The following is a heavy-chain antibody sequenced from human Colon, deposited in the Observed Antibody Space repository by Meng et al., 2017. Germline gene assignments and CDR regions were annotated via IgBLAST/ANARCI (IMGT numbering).Heavy chain of an antibody. J-gene: IGHJ4*02. D-gene: IGHD2-15*01. CDR3: ANRIV. V-gene: IGHV3-66*02. Sequence: GESLKISCAASGFIVSSDFMYWVRQAPGKGLEWVSMIHNGDVTFYSDSVKGRFTSSRDASKNTLFLQMNSLRPEDTALYYCANRIVWGLGTLVTVSS. CDR2: IHNGDVT. CDR1: GFIVSSDF.